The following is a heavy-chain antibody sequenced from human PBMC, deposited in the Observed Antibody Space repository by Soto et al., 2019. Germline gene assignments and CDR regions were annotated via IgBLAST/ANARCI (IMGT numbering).Heavy chain of an antibody. CDR3: GRDRGDIVVVPAAAWFDP. CDR2: IIPILGIA. D-gene: IGHD2-2*01. V-gene: IGHV1-69*08. CDR1: GGTFSSYT. J-gene: IGHJ5*02. Sequence: QVQLVQSGAEVKKPGSSVKVSCKASGGTFSSYTISWVRQAPGQGLEWLGRIIPILGIANYAQKFQDRVTITEDKSSSTAYMELSSLKVEARAVYNYGRDRGDIVVVPAAAWFDPWGQGTLVTVSS.